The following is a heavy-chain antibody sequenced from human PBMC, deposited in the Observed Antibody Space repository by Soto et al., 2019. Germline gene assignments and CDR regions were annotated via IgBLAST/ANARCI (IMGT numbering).Heavy chain of an antibody. CDR1: GFTFSRYA. Sequence: EVQLLESGGGLVQPGGSLRLSCAASGFTFSRYAMSWVRQAPGKGLEWVSGISGVGGSTYYADSVKGRFTISRDNSKDRLLLQMNSLEGEEPAVNYRAKDGGRNTIFGAGDAFDIWGQGTMVTV. CDR2: ISGVGGST. D-gene: IGHD3-3*01. J-gene: IGHJ3*02. CDR3: AKDGGRNTIFGAGDAFDI. V-gene: IGHV3-23*01.